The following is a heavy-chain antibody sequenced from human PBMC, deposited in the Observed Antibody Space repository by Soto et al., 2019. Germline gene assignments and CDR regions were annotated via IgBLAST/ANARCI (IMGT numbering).Heavy chain of an antibody. Sequence: PGGSLRLSCAASGFTFSSYWMSWVRQAPGKGLEWVANIKQDGSEKYYVDSVKGRFTISRDNAKNSLYLQMNSLRAEDTAVYYCANEPYCSGGSCYWVVSYWGQGTLVTVSS. V-gene: IGHV3-7*01. CDR3: ANEPYCSGGSCYWVVSY. CDR2: IKQDGSEK. J-gene: IGHJ4*02. D-gene: IGHD2-15*01. CDR1: GFTFSSYW.